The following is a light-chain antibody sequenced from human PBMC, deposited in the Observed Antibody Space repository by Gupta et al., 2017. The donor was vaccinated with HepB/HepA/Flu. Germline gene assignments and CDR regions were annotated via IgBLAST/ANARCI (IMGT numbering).Light chain of an antibody. CDR3: QQYYSSPLT. CDR2: WAS. Sequence: DIVMTQSPDSLAVSLGERATINCKSSQSVLYSSNNKNYLSWFQQKPGQPPKLLIYWASTQESGVPDRFSGSGSGTDSTLTISSLRAEDVAVYYCQQYYSSPLTFGGGTKVEIK. V-gene: IGKV4-1*01. CDR1: QSVLYSSNNKNY. J-gene: IGKJ4*01.